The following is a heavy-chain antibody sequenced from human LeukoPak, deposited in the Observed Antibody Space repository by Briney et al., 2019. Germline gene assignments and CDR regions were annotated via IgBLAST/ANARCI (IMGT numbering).Heavy chain of an antibody. V-gene: IGHV4-59*01. Sequence: PSETLSLTCTVSGGSISNYYWSWIRQPPGKGLEWIGYIYYSGSTNYNPSLKSRVTISIDTSRNQFSLRLNSMTAANTAVYYCARVLRAASWRSYDYWGQGSLVTVSS. D-gene: IGHD5-18*01. CDR3: ARVLRAASWRSYDY. CDR1: GGSISNYY. J-gene: IGHJ4*02. CDR2: IYYSGST.